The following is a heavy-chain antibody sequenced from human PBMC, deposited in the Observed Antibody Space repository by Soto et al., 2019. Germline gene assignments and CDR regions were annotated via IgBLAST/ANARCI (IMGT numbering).Heavy chain of an antibody. CDR1: GYTFTSYG. CDR2: ISAYNGNT. J-gene: IGHJ4*02. V-gene: IGHV1-18*01. D-gene: IGHD3-22*01. Sequence: QVQLVQSGAEVKKPGASVKVSCKASGYTFTSYGISWVRQAPGQGLEWMGWISAYNGNTNYAQKLQGRVTMTTDTSTSTAYMELRSLRSDDTAVYYCARVGMRVFYYDSSGSRFDYWGQGTLVTVSS. CDR3: ARVGMRVFYYDSSGSRFDY.